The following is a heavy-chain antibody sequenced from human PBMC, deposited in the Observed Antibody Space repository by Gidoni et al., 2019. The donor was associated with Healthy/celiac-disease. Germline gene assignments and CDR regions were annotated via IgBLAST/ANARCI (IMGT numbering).Heavy chain of an antibody. V-gene: IGHV3-30-3*01. CDR1: GFTFSSYA. J-gene: IGHJ4*02. CDR3: ARDDFRDSSVWGYFDY. D-gene: IGHD6-19*01. CDR2: ISYDGSNK. Sequence: QVQLVESGGGVVQPGRSLRLSCAASGFTFSSYAMHWVRQAPGKGLEWVAVISYDGSNKYYADSVKGRFTISRDNSKNTLYLQMNSLRAEDTAVYYCARDDFRDSSVWGYFDYWGQGTLVTVSS.